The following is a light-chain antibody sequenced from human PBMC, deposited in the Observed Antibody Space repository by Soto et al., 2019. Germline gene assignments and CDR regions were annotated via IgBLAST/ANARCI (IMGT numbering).Light chain of an antibody. CDR1: RSDIGAYNF. CDR2: DVN. Sequence: QSALTQPASVSGSPGQWITISCTGTRSDIGAYNFVSLYQQPPGEVPKLILYDVNVRPSGVSNRFSGSKSGNTASLTISGLQAEDAADYYCTSWTSSTTMIFGGGTKVTVL. CDR3: TSWTSSTTMI. V-gene: IGLV2-14*03. J-gene: IGLJ2*01.